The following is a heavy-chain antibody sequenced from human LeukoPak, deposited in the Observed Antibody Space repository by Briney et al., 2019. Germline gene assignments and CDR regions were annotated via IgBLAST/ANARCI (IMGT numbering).Heavy chain of an antibody. CDR3: ARDGAMGHFDY. V-gene: IGHV3-30*04. J-gene: IGHJ4*02. CDR2: ISYDGSNK. Sequence: GGSLRLSCAASGFTFSSYAMHWVRQAPGKGLEWVAVISYDGSNKYYADSVKGRFTISRDNSKNTLYLQMNSLRAEDTAVYYCARDGAMGHFDYWGQGTLVTVSS. D-gene: IGHD4/OR15-4a*01. CDR1: GFTFSSYA.